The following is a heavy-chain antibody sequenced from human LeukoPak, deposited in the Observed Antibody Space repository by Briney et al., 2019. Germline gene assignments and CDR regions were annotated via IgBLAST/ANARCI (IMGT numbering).Heavy chain of an antibody. CDR2: MNPNSGNT. CDR3: ARARRRGYGSGSYRPTLYYFDY. Sequence: ASVKVSCKASGYTFTSYDINWVRQATGQGLEWMGWMNPNSGNTGYAQKFQGRVTMTRNTSISTAYMELSSLRSGDTAVYYCARARRRGYGSGSYRPTLYYFDYWGQGTLVTVSS. D-gene: IGHD3-10*01. V-gene: IGHV1-8*01. CDR1: GYTFTSYD. J-gene: IGHJ4*02.